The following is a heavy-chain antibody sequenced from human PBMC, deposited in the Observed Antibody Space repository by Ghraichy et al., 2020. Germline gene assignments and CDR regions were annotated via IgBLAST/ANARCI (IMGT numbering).Heavy chain of an antibody. CDR1: GFTFSSYS. CDR2: ISSSSSTI. D-gene: IGHD3-16*01. J-gene: IGHJ6*02. V-gene: IGHV3-48*04. Sequence: GGSLRLSCAASGFTFSSYSMNWVRQAPGKRLEWVSYISSSSSTIYYADSVKGRFTISRDNAKNSLYLQMNSLRAEDTAVYYCARDLLTAFPYYYYGMDVWGQGTTVTVSS. CDR3: ARDLLTAFPYYYYGMDV.